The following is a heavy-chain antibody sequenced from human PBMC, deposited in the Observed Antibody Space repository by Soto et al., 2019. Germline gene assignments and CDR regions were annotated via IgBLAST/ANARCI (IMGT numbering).Heavy chain of an antibody. D-gene: IGHD6-6*01. CDR1: GFTFSGFA. Sequence: GGSLRLSCAASGFTFSGFAMHWVRQASGKGLEWVGRIRSKANSYATAYAASVKGRFTISRDDSKNTAYLQMNSLKTEDTAVYYCTSLGPRTYSSSSRIDYWGQGTLVTVSS. CDR2: IRSKANSYAT. J-gene: IGHJ4*02. V-gene: IGHV3-73*01. CDR3: TSLGPRTYSSSSRIDY.